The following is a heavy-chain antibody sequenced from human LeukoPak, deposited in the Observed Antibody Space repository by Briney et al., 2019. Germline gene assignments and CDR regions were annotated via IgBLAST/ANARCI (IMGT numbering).Heavy chain of an antibody. CDR3: AKDRVYFFDSSGYSCDY. D-gene: IGHD3-22*01. CDR1: GFTFSNYA. CDR2: ISGGGGTT. J-gene: IGHJ4*02. V-gene: IGHV3-23*01. Sequence: GGSLRLSCAASGFTFSNYAMSWVRQAPGKGLEWVSGISGGGGTTYYADSVKGRFTISRDNSKNTLYLQMHSLRAEDTAVYYCAKDRVYFFDSSGYSCDYWGQGSLVTVSS.